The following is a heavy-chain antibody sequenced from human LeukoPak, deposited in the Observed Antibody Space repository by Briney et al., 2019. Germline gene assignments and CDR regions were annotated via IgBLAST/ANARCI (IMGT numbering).Heavy chain of an antibody. J-gene: IGHJ4*02. V-gene: IGHV3-48*04. CDR3: ARTFDY. Sequence: GGSLRLSCAASGFTFSSYWMHWVRQAPGKGLEWVSYISSSGNTKYYADSVKGRFIISRDNAKNSLYLQMNGLRAEDTAVYYCARTFDYWGQGTLVTVSS. CDR1: GFTFSSYW. CDR2: ISSSGNTK.